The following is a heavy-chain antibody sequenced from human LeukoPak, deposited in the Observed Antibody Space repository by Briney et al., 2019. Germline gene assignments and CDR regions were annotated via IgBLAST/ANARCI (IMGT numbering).Heavy chain of an antibody. CDR1: GFIFSSYG. D-gene: IGHD4-17*01. J-gene: IGHJ6*02. V-gene: IGHV3-30*18. CDR2: ISYDGSNK. Sequence: GGSLRLSCAASGFIFSSYGMHWVRQAPGKGLEWVAVISYDGSNKYYADSVKGRFTISRDNSKNTLSLQMNSLRTEDTAVYYCAKDRSGEYGDYYGMDVWGQGTTVTVSS. CDR3: AKDRSGEYGDYYGMDV.